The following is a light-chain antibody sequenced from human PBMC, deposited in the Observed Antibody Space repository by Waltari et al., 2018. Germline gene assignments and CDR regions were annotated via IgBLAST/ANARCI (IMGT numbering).Light chain of an antibody. Sequence: QSVLTQPPSVSEAPRQWVTISCSGSNSNIGNNAVNWYQKLPGKAPKLLIYYDNLLPPGVSDRFSGSKSDTSASLAISGLQSEDEADYYCEAWDDTLNGVVFGGGTKLTVL. J-gene: IGLJ3*02. CDR3: EAWDDTLNGVV. V-gene: IGLV1-36*01. CDR2: YDN. CDR1: NSNIGNNA.